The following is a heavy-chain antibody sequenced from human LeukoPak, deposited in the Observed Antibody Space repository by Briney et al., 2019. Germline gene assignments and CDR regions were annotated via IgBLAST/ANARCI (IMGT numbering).Heavy chain of an antibody. CDR1: GFTFSTYA. Sequence: PGGSLRLSCAASGFTFSTYAMHWVRQTPGKGLEWVAVVSFDGTSKYYADSVKGRFTISRDNSKNTLYLQMNSQRVEDMAVYYCAKGAAGLGGFDYWGQGTLVTVSS. CDR2: VSFDGTSK. CDR3: AKGAAGLGGFDY. D-gene: IGHD6-13*01. V-gene: IGHV3-30-3*01. J-gene: IGHJ4*02.